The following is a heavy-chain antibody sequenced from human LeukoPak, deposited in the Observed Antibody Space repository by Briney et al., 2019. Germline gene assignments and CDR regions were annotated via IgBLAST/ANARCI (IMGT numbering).Heavy chain of an antibody. CDR2: IDDSGTT. Sequence: SETLSLTCAVYGGSSIGYSWSWVRQPPGKGLEWIGEIDDSGTTNYRPSLKSRVTISVDTSKNQLSLKVTSVTAADTAVYYCTKQGYGPRNWFDPWGQGTLVTVSS. CDR3: TKQGYGPRNWFDP. V-gene: IGHV4-34*01. D-gene: IGHD5-18*01. J-gene: IGHJ5*02. CDR1: GGSSIGYS.